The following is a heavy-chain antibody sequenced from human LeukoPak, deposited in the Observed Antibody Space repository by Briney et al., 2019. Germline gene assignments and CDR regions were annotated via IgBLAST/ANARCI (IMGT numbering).Heavy chain of an antibody. V-gene: IGHV3-9*01. CDR1: GFTFDDYA. J-gene: IGHJ4*02. D-gene: IGHD4-17*01. CDR2: ISWNSGSI. CDR3: AKASYGDYYFDY. Sequence: GGSLRLSCAASGFTFDDYAMHWVRQAPGKGLEWVSGISWNSGSIGYADSVKGRFTISRDNAKNSLYLQMNSLGAEDTALYYCAKASYGDYYFDYWGQGTLVTVSS.